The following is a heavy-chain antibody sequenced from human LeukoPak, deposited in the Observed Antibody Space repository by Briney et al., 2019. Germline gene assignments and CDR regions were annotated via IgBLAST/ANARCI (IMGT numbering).Heavy chain of an antibody. CDR1: GFTFSTYA. Sequence: PGGSLRLSCAASGFTFSTYAMGWVRQAPGKGLEWVSTIGGSGHNTHHADSVKGRFIVSRDNSKNTLYLQMNSLRAEDTAVYYCAKAPPGDYPYWYFDLWGRGTLVIGSS. V-gene: IGHV3-23*01. CDR3: AKAPPGDYPYWYFDL. CDR2: IGGSGHNT. J-gene: IGHJ2*01. D-gene: IGHD4-17*01.